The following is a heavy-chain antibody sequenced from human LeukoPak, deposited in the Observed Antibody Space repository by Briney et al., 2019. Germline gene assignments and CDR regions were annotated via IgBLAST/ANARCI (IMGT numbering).Heavy chain of an antibody. Sequence: SETLSLTCTVSGGSISSYYWSWIRQPAGKGLEWIGRIYTSGSTNYNSSLKSRVTMSVDTSKNQFSLKLSSVTAADTAVYYCARGRYYDILTGYYEGGALDYWGQGTLVTVSS. V-gene: IGHV4-4*07. CDR2: IYTSGST. J-gene: IGHJ4*02. CDR3: ARGRYYDILTGYYEGGALDY. D-gene: IGHD3-9*01. CDR1: GGSISSYY.